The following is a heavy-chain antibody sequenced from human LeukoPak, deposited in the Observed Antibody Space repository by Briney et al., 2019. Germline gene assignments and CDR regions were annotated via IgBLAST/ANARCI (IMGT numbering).Heavy chain of an antibody. D-gene: IGHD3-22*01. CDR3: ARHQDYYDSSGYFAY. CDR1: GGSISSSSYY. V-gene: IGHV4-39*01. Sequence: SETLSLTCTVSGGSISSSSYYWGWIRQPPGKGLEWIGSTYYSGSTYYNPSLKSRVTISVDTSKNQFSLKLSSVTAADTAVYYCARHQDYYDSSGYFAYWGQGTLVTVSS. J-gene: IGHJ4*02. CDR2: TYYSGST.